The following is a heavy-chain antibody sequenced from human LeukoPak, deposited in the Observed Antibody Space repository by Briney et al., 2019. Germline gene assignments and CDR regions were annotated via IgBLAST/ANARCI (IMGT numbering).Heavy chain of an antibody. CDR3: ARESGYYTGAFDI. Sequence: SETLSLTCTVSGGSISSSSYYWGWIRQPPGKGLEWIGSIYYSGSTYYNPSLKSRVTISVDTSKNQFSLKLSSVTAADTAVYYCARESGYYTGAFDIWGQGTMVTVSS. CDR1: GGSISSSSYY. J-gene: IGHJ3*02. D-gene: IGHD3-3*01. CDR2: IYYSGST. V-gene: IGHV4-39*07.